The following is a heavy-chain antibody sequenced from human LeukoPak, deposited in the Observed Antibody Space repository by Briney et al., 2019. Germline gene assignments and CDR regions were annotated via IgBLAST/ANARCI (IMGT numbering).Heavy chain of an antibody. Sequence: NPSETLSLTCAVSGYSISSGYYWGWIRQPPGKGLEWLGSLYHSGSTYYNPSLKSRVTISVDTSKNQFSLKLSSVTAADTAVYYCARHGFYDSSGYYDRHRYYFDYWGPGTLVTVSS. V-gene: IGHV4-38-2*01. J-gene: IGHJ4*02. CDR1: GYSISSGYY. D-gene: IGHD3-22*01. CDR2: LYHSGST. CDR3: ARHGFYDSSGYYDRHRYYFDY.